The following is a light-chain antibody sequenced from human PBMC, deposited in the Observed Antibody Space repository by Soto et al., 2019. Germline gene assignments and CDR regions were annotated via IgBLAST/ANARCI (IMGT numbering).Light chain of an antibody. CDR3: AAWDDSLNGLYV. CDR1: SSNIGSNT. Sequence: QSVLTQPPSASGTPGQRVTISCSGSSSNIGSNTVNWYQQLPGTAPKLLIYSNNQRPSGVPDRFSGSKSGNSASLAISGLQSEDGTDYYCAAWDDSLNGLYVFGTGTKLTVL. CDR2: SNN. J-gene: IGLJ1*01. V-gene: IGLV1-44*01.